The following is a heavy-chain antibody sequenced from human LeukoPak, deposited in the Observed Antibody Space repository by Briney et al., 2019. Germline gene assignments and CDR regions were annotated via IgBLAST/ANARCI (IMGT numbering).Heavy chain of an antibody. D-gene: IGHD6-19*01. V-gene: IGHV3-23*01. CDR2: ISGSGDTT. Sequence: GGTLRLSCAASGFTFSNYAMSWVRQAPGEGLEWVSAISGSGDTTSYADSVKGRFTVSRDNSKNTLYLQMNSLRAEDTAVYYCAKVPTVAGTFYVYWGQGTLVTVSS. CDR3: AKVPTVAGTFYVY. CDR1: GFTFSNYA. J-gene: IGHJ4*02.